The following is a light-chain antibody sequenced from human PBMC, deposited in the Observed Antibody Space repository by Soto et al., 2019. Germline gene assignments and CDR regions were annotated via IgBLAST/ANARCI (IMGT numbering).Light chain of an antibody. V-gene: IGKV1-5*01. CDR3: QQYNSDLWT. J-gene: IGKJ1*01. CDR2: DAS. Sequence: DIQMTQSPSTLSASVGDRVTITCRASQSISSWLAWYQQKPGKAPKLLIYDASSLESGVPSRFSGSGSGTEFTLTISSLQPDDFATYYCQQYNSDLWTFGQGTKV. CDR1: QSISSW.